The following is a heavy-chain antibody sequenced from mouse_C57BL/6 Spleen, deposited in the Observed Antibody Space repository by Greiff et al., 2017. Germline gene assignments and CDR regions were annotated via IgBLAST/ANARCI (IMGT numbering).Heavy chain of an antibody. V-gene: IGHV1-55*01. D-gene: IGHD1-1*01. Sequence: VQLQQSGAELVKPGASVKMSCKASGYTFTSYWITWVKQRPGQGLEWIGDIYPGSGSTNYNEKFKSKATLTVDTSSSTAYMQLSSLTSEDSAVYYCARPLYGNRAMDYWGQGTSVTVSS. CDR3: ARPLYGNRAMDY. J-gene: IGHJ4*01. CDR2: IYPGSGST. CDR1: GYTFTSYW.